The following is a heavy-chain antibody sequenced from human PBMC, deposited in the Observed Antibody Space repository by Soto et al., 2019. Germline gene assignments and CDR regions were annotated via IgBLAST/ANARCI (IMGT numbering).Heavy chain of an antibody. J-gene: IGHJ5*02. CDR3: ARRLRADFWSGYRNWFDP. V-gene: IGHV4-34*01. CDR1: GGSFSGYY. Sequence: SETLSLTCAVYGGSFSGYYWSWIRQPPGKGLEWIGEINHSGSTNYNPSLKSRVTISVDTSKNQFSLKLSTVTAADTAVYYCARRLRADFWSGYRNWFDPWGQGTLVTVSS. D-gene: IGHD3-3*01. CDR2: INHSGST.